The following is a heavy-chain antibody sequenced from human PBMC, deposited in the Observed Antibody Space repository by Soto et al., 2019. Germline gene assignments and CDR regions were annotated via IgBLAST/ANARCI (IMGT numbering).Heavy chain of an antibody. D-gene: IGHD2-15*01. Sequence: SLRLSCAASGFTFSDYYLTWVRQAPGKGLEWVSGISWNSGNIGYADSVKGRFTISRDNAKNSLYLQMNSLRVEDTALYYCAKGRRYCSGGSCYSTSYYYYGMDVWGQGTTVTVSS. CDR2: ISWNSGNI. J-gene: IGHJ6*02. CDR3: AKGRRYCSGGSCYSTSYYYYGMDV. V-gene: IGHV3-9*01. CDR1: GFTFSDYY.